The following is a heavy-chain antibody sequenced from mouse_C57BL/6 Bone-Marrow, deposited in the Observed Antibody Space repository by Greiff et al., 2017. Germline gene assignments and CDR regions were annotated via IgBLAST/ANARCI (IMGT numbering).Heavy chain of an antibody. Sequence: EVMLVESGGGLVQPGGSMKLSCVASGFTFSNYWMNWVRQSPEKGLEWVAQIRLKSDNYATHYAESVKGRFTISRDDSKSSVYLQMNNLRAEDTGIYYCTRAEDSSGPWFAYWGQGTLVTVSA. CDR3: TRAEDSSGPWFAY. CDR1: GFTFSNYW. CDR2: IRLKSDNYAT. V-gene: IGHV6-3*01. D-gene: IGHD3-2*02. J-gene: IGHJ3*01.